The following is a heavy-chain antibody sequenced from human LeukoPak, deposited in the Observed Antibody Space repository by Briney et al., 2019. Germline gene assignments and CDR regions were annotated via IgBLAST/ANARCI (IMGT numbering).Heavy chain of an antibody. CDR2: IYYSGST. Sequence: SETLSLSCTVSGGSISSGGSYWSWIRQHPGKGLEWIGYIYYSGSTYYNPSLKSRLTISVDTSKNQFSLKLSSVTAADTAVYYCKGSNWNYGGVDYWGQGTLVTVSS. V-gene: IGHV4-31*02. D-gene: IGHD1-7*01. J-gene: IGHJ4*02. CDR3: KGSNWNYGGVDY. CDR1: GGSISSGGSY.